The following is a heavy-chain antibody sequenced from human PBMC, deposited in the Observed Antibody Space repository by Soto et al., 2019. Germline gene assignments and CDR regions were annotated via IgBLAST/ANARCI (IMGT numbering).Heavy chain of an antibody. CDR2: ISGSGGST. D-gene: IGHD4-17*01. J-gene: IGHJ6*03. CDR1: GFTFSSYA. Sequence: EVQLLESGGGLVQPGGSLRLSCAASGFTFSSYAMSWVRQAPGKGLEWVSAISGSGGSTYYADSVKGRFTISRDNSKNTLYLQMNSLRAEDTAVYYCAKVGDDGDYASTYYMDVWGKGTTVTVYS. CDR3: AKVGDDGDYASTYYMDV. V-gene: IGHV3-23*01.